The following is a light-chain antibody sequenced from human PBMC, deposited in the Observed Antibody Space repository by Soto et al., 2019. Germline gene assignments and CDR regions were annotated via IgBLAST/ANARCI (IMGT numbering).Light chain of an antibody. CDR3: SSYTRRSTVV. J-gene: IGLJ2*01. CDR2: DVS. V-gene: IGLV2-14*01. CDR1: SSDVGGYNY. Sequence: QSALTQPASVSGSPGQSITISCTGTSSDVGGYNYVSWYQQHPGKAPKLMIYDVSNRRSGVSNRFSGSKSGNTASLSISGRQAEDEADYYCSSYTRRSTVVFGGGTKVTVL.